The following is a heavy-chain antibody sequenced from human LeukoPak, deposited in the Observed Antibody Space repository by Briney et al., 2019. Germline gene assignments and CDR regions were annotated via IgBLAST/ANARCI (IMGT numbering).Heavy chain of an antibody. Sequence: ASVKVSCKASGYTFTSYYMHWVRQAPGQGLEWMGIINPSGGSTSYAQKFQGRVTMTRDTSTSTVYMGLSSLRSEDTAVYYCARDYLRADSSGYYSLGYWGQGTLVTVSS. CDR3: ARDYLRADSSGYYSLGY. J-gene: IGHJ4*02. CDR2: INPSGGST. V-gene: IGHV1-46*01. CDR1: GYTFTSYY. D-gene: IGHD3-22*01.